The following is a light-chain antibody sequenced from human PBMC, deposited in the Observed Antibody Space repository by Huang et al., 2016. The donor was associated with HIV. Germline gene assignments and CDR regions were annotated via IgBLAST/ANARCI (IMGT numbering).Light chain of an antibody. CDR3: QQYHNWPPWT. Sequence: EIVMTQSPATLSVSPGERAALSCRASQRVSSKLAWCQQKPGQDPRLLMYGASTRATGIPARFSGGGSGTEFTLTITIMQSEDFAIYYCQQYHNWPPWTFGQGTKVEIK. CDR1: QRVSSK. CDR2: GAS. V-gene: IGKV3-15*01. J-gene: IGKJ1*01.